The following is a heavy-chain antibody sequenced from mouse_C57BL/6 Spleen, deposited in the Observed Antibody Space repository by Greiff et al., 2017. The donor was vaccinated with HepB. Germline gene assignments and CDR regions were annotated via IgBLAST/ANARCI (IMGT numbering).Heavy chain of an antibody. Sequence: QVQLQQPGAELVKPGASVKLSCKASGYTFTSYWMHWVKQRPGQGLEWIGMIHPNSGSTNSNEKFKSKAKLTVDKSSSTAYMQLSSLTSEASSVYYCARSYDYDVGSWFAYWGQGTLVTVSA. D-gene: IGHD2-4*01. V-gene: IGHV1-64*01. CDR2: IHPNSGST. CDR3: ARSYDYDVGSWFAY. J-gene: IGHJ3*01. CDR1: GYTFTSYW.